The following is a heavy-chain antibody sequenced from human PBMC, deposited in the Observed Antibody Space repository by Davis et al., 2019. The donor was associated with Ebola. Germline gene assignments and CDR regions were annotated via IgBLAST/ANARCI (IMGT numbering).Heavy chain of an antibody. D-gene: IGHD3-22*01. Sequence: MPSETLSLTCTVSSGSISTSNYYWGWIRQPPGKGLEWVGSISYSGSTNYNPSLKSRVTVSVDTSKNQFSLKLTSGTASDTAIYYCARHAPSITKTVVGNVDHWGQGTLVTVSS. V-gene: IGHV4-39*01. CDR2: ISYSGST. CDR3: ARHAPSITKTVVGNVDH. CDR1: SGSISTSNYY. J-gene: IGHJ4*02.